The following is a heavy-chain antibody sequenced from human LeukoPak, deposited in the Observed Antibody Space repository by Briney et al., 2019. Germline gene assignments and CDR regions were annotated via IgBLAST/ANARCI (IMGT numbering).Heavy chain of an antibody. J-gene: IGHJ4*02. Sequence: SETLSLTCTVSGGSINSFYWSWIRQPPGKGLEWIGYIYYSGSTYYNPSLKSRVTISVDTSKNQFSLKLSSVTAADTAVYYCARGGSYAYFGYWGQGTLVTVSS. D-gene: IGHD1-26*01. V-gene: IGHV4-59*08. CDR1: GGSINSFY. CDR2: IYYSGST. CDR3: ARGGSYAYFGY.